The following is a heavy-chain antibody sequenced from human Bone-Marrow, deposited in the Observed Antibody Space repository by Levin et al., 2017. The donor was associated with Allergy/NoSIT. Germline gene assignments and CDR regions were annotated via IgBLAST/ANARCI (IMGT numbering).Heavy chain of an antibody. D-gene: IGHD5-12*01. V-gene: IGHV3-9*01. CDR1: GFSFDDYA. CDR3: AKVYSGYDLGDALDS. J-gene: IGHJ3*02. Sequence: SLKISCAASGFSFDDYAMHWVRQGPGKGLEWVSGISWNSGSVGYADSVEGRFTISRDNAKNSLYLQMNSLRVEDTALYYCAKVYSGYDLGDALDSWGQGTMVTVSS. CDR2: ISWNSGSV.